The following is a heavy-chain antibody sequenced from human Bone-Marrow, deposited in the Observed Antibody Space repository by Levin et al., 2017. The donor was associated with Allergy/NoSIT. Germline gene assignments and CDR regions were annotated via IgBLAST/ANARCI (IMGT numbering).Heavy chain of an antibody. CDR3: ARGAFTARRWHHHGMDV. Sequence: WASVKVSCKASGGSFSNSTICWVRQAPGQGPEWMGGIIPVFGTATYAQKFQGRVTVTADESTMTTFMEMSGLTSEDTAVYYCARGAFTARRWHHHGMDVWGQGTTVIVSS. D-gene: IGHD4-23*01. V-gene: IGHV1-69*13. J-gene: IGHJ6*02. CDR1: GGSFSNST. CDR2: IIPVFGTA.